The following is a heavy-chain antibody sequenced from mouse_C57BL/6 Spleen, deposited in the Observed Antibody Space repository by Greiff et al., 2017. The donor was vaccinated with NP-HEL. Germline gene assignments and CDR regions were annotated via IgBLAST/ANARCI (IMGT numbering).Heavy chain of an antibody. CDR1: GYTFTDYY. CDR3: ARGDYDGGDY. CDR2: INPYNGGT. J-gene: IGHJ2*01. Sequence: VQLKESGPVLVKPGASVKMSCKASGYTFTDYYMNWVKQSHGKSLEWIGVINPYNGGTSYNQKFKGKATLTVDKSSSTAYMELNSLTSEDSAVYYCARGDYDGGDYWGQGTTLTVSS. D-gene: IGHD2-4*01. V-gene: IGHV1-19*01.